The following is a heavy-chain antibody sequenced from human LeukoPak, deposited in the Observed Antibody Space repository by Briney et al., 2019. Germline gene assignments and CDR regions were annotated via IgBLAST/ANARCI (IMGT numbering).Heavy chain of an antibody. V-gene: IGHV1-18*01. J-gene: IGHJ4*02. D-gene: IGHD2-2*01. CDR1: GYTFTSYG. Sequence: ASVKVSCKASGYTFTSYGISWVRQAPGQGLEWMGWISAYNGNTNYAQKFQGRVTITADKSTSTAYMELSSLRSEDTAVYYCARPAGGLWGLDYWGQGTLVTVSS. CDR3: ARPAGGLWGLDY. CDR2: ISAYNGNT.